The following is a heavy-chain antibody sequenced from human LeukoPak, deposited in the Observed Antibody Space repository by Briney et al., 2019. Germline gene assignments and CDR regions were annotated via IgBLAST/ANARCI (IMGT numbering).Heavy chain of an antibody. D-gene: IGHD3-9*01. Sequence: ASVKVSCKASGYTFTSYYMHWVRQAPGQGLEWMGIINPSGGSTSYAQKFQGRVTMTRDTSTSTAYMELSSLRSEDTAVYYCARDLPYYDILTGYYSSTNWFDPWGQGTLVTVSS. CDR1: GYTFTSYY. J-gene: IGHJ5*02. CDR3: ARDLPYYDILTGYYSSTNWFDP. V-gene: IGHV1-46*01. CDR2: INPSGGST.